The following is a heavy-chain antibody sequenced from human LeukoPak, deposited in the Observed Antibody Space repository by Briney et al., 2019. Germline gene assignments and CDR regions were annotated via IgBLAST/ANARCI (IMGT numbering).Heavy chain of an antibody. CDR1: GGSISSGGYY. CDR2: INHSGST. V-gene: IGHV4-39*07. Sequence: PSETLSLTCTVSGGSISSGGYYWSWIRQPPGTGLEWIGEINHSGSTNYNPSLKSRVTISVDTSKNQFSLKLSSVTAADTAVYYCASTHGYFDYWGQGTLVTVSS. J-gene: IGHJ4*02. CDR3: ASTHGYFDY.